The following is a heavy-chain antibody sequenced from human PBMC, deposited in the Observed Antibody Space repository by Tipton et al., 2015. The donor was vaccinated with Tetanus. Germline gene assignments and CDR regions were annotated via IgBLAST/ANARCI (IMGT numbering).Heavy chain of an antibody. CDR2: ISSSGRTI. D-gene: IGHD6-6*01. CDR3: ARASGLADRPWDFEY. Sequence: SGFTLSDYYMNWIRQAPGKGLEWVSYISSSGRTIYYTDSVKGRFTISRDNAKNSLFLQMNSLRAEDTAVYYCARASGLADRPWDFEYWGQGTLVTVSS. J-gene: IGHJ4*02. CDR1: GFTLSDYY. V-gene: IGHV3-11*01.